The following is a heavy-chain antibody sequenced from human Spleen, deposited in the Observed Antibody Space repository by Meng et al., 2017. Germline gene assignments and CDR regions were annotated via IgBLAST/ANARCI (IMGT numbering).Heavy chain of an antibody. CDR3: AGGIGWLIDY. V-gene: IGHV3-7*02. D-gene: IGHD6-19*01. CDR1: GVTFSDSG. J-gene: IGHJ4*02. CDR2: IDQDGSLK. Sequence: GESLKISCAVSGVTFSDSGIHWVRQASGKGLEWVAIIDQDGSLKYYVDSVKGRFTISRDNSKNSLYLQINSLRAEDTAVYYCAGGIGWLIDYWGQGSLVTVSS.